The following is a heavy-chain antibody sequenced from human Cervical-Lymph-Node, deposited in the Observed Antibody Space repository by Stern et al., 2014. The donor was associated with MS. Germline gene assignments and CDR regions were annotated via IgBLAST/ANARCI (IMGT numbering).Heavy chain of an antibody. V-gene: IGHV1-3*01. D-gene: IGHD5-12*01. CDR3: ASALSSGYDYELIFDY. J-gene: IGHJ4*02. CDR2: INAGNGNT. Sequence: QDQLVQSGAEVKKPGASVKVSCKASGYTFTSYAMHWVRQAPGQRLEWMGWINAGNGNTKYSQKFQGRVTITRDTSASTAYMELSSLRSEDTAVYYCASALSSGYDYELIFDYWGQGTLVTVSS. CDR1: GYTFTSYA.